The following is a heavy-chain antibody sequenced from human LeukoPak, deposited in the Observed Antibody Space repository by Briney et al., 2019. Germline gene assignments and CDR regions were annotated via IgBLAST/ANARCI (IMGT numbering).Heavy chain of an antibody. D-gene: IGHD2-8*02. J-gene: IGHJ4*02. CDR2: ISGTSSII. CDR3: ARDSPYGTAGY. Sequence: GGSLRLSCAASGFTFSSYSMNWVRQAPGKGLEWISYISGTSSIIYYTPSVKGRFTISRDNGKSSLYLKMNSLRDDDTAVYYCARDSPYGTAGYWGQGTLVTVSS. CDR1: GFTFSSYS. V-gene: IGHV3-48*02.